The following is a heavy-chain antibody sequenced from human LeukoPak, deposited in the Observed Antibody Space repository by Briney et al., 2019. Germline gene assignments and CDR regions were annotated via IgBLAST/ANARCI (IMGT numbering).Heavy chain of an antibody. Sequence: VGSLRLSCAASGFTFSDYYMSWIRQAPGKGLEWVSYISSSGSTIYYAESVKGRFTISRDNAKNSLYLQMNSLRTEDTAVYYCARDYYYGSGSYSGDYWGQGTLVTVSS. D-gene: IGHD3-10*01. CDR3: ARDYYYGSGSYSGDY. V-gene: IGHV3-11*04. J-gene: IGHJ4*02. CDR2: ISSSGSTI. CDR1: GFTFSDYY.